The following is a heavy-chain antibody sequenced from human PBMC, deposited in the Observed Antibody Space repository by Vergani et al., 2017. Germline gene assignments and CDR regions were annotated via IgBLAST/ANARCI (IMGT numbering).Heavy chain of an antibody. CDR1: GFTVSSNY. D-gene: IGHD5-12*01. CDR2: IYSGGST. V-gene: IGHV3-66*02. J-gene: IGHJ4*02. Sequence: EVQLVESGGGLVQPGGSLRLSCAASGFTVSSNYMSWVRQAPGKGLEWVSVIYSGGSTYYADSVKGRFTISRDNSKNTLYLQMNSRRAEDTAVYYCASSQAPISWVNWGQGTLVTVSS. CDR3: ASSQAPISWVN.